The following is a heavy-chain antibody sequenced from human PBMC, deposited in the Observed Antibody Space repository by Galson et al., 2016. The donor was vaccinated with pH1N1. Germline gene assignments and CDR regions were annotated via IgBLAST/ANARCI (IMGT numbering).Heavy chain of an antibody. CDR3: ARVGEVCSYYYYNMDV. J-gene: IGHJ6*02. CDR2: IYSGGRT. D-gene: IGHD2-15*01. Sequence: SLRLSCAASGFTVSSYYMSWIRQAPGKGLEWVSLIYSGGRTYYADSVEVRFTISRDNSKNTLYLQMNSLRVEDTAVYYCARVGEVCSYYYYNMDVWGQGTTVTVSS. CDR1: GFTVSSYY. V-gene: IGHV3-53*01.